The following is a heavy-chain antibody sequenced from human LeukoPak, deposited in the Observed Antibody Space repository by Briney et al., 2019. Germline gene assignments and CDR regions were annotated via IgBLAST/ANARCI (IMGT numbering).Heavy chain of an antibody. V-gene: IGHV4-59*08. D-gene: IGHD1-1*01. J-gene: IGHJ4*02. Sequence: SETLSLTCTVSGGSISSYYWSWIRQPPGKGLEWIGYIYYSGSTNYNPSLKSRVTISVDTSKNQFSLKLSSVTAADTAVYYCARGKKRAKLEPVFDYWGQGTLVTVTS. CDR2: IYYSGST. CDR3: ARGKKRAKLEPVFDY. CDR1: GGSISSYY.